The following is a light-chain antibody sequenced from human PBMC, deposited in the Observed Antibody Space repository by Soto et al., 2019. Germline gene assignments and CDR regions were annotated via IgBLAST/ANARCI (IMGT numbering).Light chain of an antibody. V-gene: IGKV3-20*01. CDR3: QQYDSTPPT. CDR1: QSVNSNY. CDR2: GAS. J-gene: IGKJ1*01. Sequence: PGDRATLSCRASQSVNSNYLAWYQRKPGQAPRLLIYGASNRATDIPYRFSASGSGTDFTLTITRLEAEDFAVYYCQQYDSTPPTFGQVTKVEV.